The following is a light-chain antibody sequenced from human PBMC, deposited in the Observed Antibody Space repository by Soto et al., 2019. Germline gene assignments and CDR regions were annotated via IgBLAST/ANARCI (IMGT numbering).Light chain of an antibody. V-gene: IGKV3-15*01. Sequence: EIVMTQSPATLSVSPGERVTLSCRASQSISGNLAWYQQKPGQAPRLLIHGASTRATGIPARFSGSGSGTECTLTIISLQSEDFAVYYCQHYNNWPFTFGGGTKVEIK. CDR1: QSISGN. J-gene: IGKJ4*01. CDR2: GAS. CDR3: QHYNNWPFT.